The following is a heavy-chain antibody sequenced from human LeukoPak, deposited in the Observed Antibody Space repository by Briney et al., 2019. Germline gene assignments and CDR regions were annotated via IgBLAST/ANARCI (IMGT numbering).Heavy chain of an antibody. J-gene: IGHJ6*03. D-gene: IGHD3-3*01. CDR2: TYYTGST. V-gene: IGHV4-31*03. CDR3: ARGNPVWDLEWLLFDYYYMDV. Sequence: SETLSLTCTVSGGSISSGGYYWNWIRQHPGKGLEWIGYTYYTGSTYYNPSLKSRVTISVDTSKNQFSLKLSSVTAADTAVYYCARGNPVWDLEWLLFDYYYMDVWGTGTTVNVSS. CDR1: GGSISSGGYY.